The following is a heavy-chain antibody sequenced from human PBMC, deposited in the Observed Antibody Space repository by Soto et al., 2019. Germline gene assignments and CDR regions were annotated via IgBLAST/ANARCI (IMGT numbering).Heavy chain of an antibody. CDR3: ANSDRSGFGFDY. J-gene: IGHJ4*02. Sequence: SQALSLTCDIFGESASTDTAAWNWITQCTSRGLEWLGRTSYRSKWYNDYAVSVKSRITINPDTSKNQFSLQLNSVTPEDTALYYCANSDRSGFGFDYSRQGSVVTVSS. CDR2: TSYRSKWYN. CDR1: GESASTDTAA. V-gene: IGHV6-1*01. D-gene: IGHD3-22*01.